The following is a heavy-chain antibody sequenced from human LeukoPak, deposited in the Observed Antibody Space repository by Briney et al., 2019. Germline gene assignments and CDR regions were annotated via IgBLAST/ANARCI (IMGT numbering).Heavy chain of an antibody. D-gene: IGHD3-22*01. CDR1: GGSISRGGYY. V-gene: IGHV4-31*03. Sequence: PSETLSLTCTVSGGSISRGGYYWSRIRQHPGKGLEWIGYIYSSGRTYYNPTLKSRLTISVDTSKNQFSLNLSSVTAADTAVYYCARSYYYDSSGYYSDYWGQGTLVTVSS. CDR2: IYSSGRT. CDR3: ARSYYYDSSGYYSDY. J-gene: IGHJ4*02.